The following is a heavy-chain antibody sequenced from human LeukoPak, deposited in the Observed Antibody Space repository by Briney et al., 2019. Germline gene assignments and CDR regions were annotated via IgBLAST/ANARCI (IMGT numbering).Heavy chain of an antibody. CDR1: GGSISSYY. V-gene: IGHV4-4*09. CDR2: IYTSGST. CDR3: ARHVGGKLLYEFDP. D-gene: IGHD2-2*02. J-gene: IGHJ5*02. Sequence: KPSETLSLTRTVSGGSISSYYWSWIRQPPGKGLEWIGYIYTSGSTNYNPSLKSRVTISVDTSKNQFSLKLSSVTAADTAVYYCARHVGGKLLYEFDPWGQGTLVTVSS.